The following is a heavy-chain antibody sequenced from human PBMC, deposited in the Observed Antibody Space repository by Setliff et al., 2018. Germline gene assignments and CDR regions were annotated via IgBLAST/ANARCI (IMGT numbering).Heavy chain of an antibody. Sequence: ASVKVSCKASGYTFTSYGISWVRQAPGQGLEWMGWISAYNGNTNYAQKLQGRVTMTTDTSTSTAYMELRSLRSDDTAVYYCARGYYYDSSGPAAFDIWGQGTVVTVSS. CDR3: ARGYYYDSSGPAAFDI. CDR1: GYTFTSYG. J-gene: IGHJ3*02. V-gene: IGHV1-18*01. CDR2: ISAYNGNT. D-gene: IGHD3-22*01.